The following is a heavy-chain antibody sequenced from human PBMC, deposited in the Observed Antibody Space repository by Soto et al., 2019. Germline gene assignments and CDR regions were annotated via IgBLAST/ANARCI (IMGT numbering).Heavy chain of an antibody. D-gene: IGHD2-21*02. CDR2: ISGSGGST. V-gene: IGHV3-23*01. CDR1: GFTFISYA. CDR3: AKLPSRRAYCAGDSFFDY. J-gene: IGHJ4*02. Sequence: EVQLLESGGGLVQPGGSLRLSCAASGFTFISYAMSWVRQAPGKGLEWVSAISGSGGSTHYADSVKGRFTISRDKPKNTLYLQVDSLRAEDTAVYYCAKLPSRRAYCAGDSFFDYWFPGALGTGS.